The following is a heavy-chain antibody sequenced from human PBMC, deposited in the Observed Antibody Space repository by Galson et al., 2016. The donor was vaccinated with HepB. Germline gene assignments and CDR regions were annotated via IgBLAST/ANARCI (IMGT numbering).Heavy chain of an antibody. CDR3: ARDRGSNSLKGYGMDV. CDR1: GYTFINYY. D-gene: IGHD3-10*01. CDR2: GNPRTGST. J-gene: IGHJ6*02. Sequence: SVKVSCKASGYTFINYYMHWVRQAPGQGLEWMGLGNPRTGSTSYAQKFQDRVTVTRDTSTSTVYMELSSLRSEDTVVYYCARDRGSNSLKGYGMDVWGQGTTVTVSS. V-gene: IGHV1-46*01.